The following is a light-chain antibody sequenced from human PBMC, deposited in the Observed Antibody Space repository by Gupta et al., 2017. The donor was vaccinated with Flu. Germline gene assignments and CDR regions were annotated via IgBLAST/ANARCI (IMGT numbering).Light chain of an antibody. Sequence: DFPMTPSPSSLSASVGDRVTITCRASHGISNFLAWYRQKPGKVPELLIYGASTLQSGVPSRFSGSGSGTDFALTISSLQPEDVATYYCQKYNGAPWTFGQGTKVEIK. CDR2: GAS. V-gene: IGKV1-27*01. CDR3: QKYNGAPWT. J-gene: IGKJ1*01. CDR1: HGISNF.